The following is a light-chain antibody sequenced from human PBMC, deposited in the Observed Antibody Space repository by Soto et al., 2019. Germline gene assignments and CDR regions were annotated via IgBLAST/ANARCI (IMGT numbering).Light chain of an antibody. CDR1: QEINSW. CDR2: AAS. CDR3: QQYNIYPLT. Sequence: DGQMTQSPSSLSASVGDRVTITCRASQEINSWLAWYQQKPEKAPKYLIHAASSLQTGVPSRFSGSGSGTDFTLTISSLQPEDSATYYCQQYNIYPLTFGGGTKVEIK. J-gene: IGKJ4*01. V-gene: IGKV1D-16*01.